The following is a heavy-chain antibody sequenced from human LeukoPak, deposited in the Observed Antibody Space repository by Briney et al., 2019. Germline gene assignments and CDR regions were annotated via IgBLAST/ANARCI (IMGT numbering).Heavy chain of an antibody. CDR3: ASPLNGGSSWSNDAFDI. CDR2: ISGSGGST. CDR1: GFTFSSYA. D-gene: IGHD6-13*01. J-gene: IGHJ3*02. Sequence: PGGSLRLSCAASGFTFSSYAMSWVRQAPGKGLEWVSAISGSGGSTYYADSVKGRFTISRDNSKYTLYLQMNSLRAEDTAVYYCASPLNGGSSWSNDAFDIWGQGTMVTVSS. V-gene: IGHV3-23*01.